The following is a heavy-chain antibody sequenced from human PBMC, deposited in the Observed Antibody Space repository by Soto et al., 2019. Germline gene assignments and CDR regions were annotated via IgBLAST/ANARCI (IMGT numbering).Heavy chain of an antibody. CDR3: ARDRGYNWNDGWFGP. Sequence: QVQLVQSGAEVKKPGASVKVSCKASGYTFSSYGISWVRQAPGQGLEWMGRISAYNGNTNYAQKLQGRVTMTTDTSTSTAYMELRSLRSDDTAVYYCARDRGYNWNDGWFGPWGQGTLVTVSS. CDR1: GYTFSSYG. CDR2: ISAYNGNT. J-gene: IGHJ5*02. D-gene: IGHD1-20*01. V-gene: IGHV1-18*01.